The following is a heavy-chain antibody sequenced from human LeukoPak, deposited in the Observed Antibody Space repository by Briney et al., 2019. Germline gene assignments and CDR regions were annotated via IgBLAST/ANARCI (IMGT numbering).Heavy chain of an antibody. J-gene: IGHJ4*02. V-gene: IGHV3-30*18. D-gene: IGHD6-13*01. CDR3: AKVLVAAAEGGDY. Sequence: GGSLRLSCAASGFTFSSYGMHWVRQAPGKGLEWGAVISYDRSNKYYADSVKGRFTISRDNSKNTLYLQMNSLRAEDTAVYYCAKVLVAAAEGGDYWGQGTLVTVSS. CDR2: ISYDRSNK. CDR1: GFTFSSYG.